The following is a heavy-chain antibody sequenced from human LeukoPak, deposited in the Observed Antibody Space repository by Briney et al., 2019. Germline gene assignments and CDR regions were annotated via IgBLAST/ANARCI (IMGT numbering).Heavy chain of an antibody. D-gene: IGHD5-12*01. Sequence: GGSLRLSCAASGFTVSSNYMSWVRQAPGKGLEWVSVIYSGGSTYYADSVKGRFTISRDNSKNTLHLQMNSLRAEDTAVYYCAKPEDSGYDGLVWGQGTLVTVSS. CDR2: IYSGGST. V-gene: IGHV3-53*01. J-gene: IGHJ4*02. CDR3: AKPEDSGYDGLV. CDR1: GFTVSSNY.